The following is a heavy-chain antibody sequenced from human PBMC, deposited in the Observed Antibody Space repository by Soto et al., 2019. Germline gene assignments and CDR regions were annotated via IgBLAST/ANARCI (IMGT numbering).Heavy chain of an antibody. CDR2: IYSGGNT. CDR3: AWCLPFADPAY. CDR1: RLAAGVQY. D-gene: IGHD2-15*01. J-gene: IGHJ4*02. V-gene: IGHV3-53*05. Sequence: PGVSMTVSRAACRLAAGVQYRRWVRQAPGKGLEGVSVIYSGGNTYCADSVKGRFTISRDNSKNTLYLQMNSLRVVDMAVYCCAWCLPFADPAYWGPG.